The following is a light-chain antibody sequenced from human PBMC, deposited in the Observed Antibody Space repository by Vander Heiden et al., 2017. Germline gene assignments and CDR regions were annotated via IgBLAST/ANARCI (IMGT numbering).Light chain of an antibody. V-gene: IGLV1-44*01. Sequence: QSVLTQAPSASETPGQRVTISCSGNRSNIGTNSVNWYQQLPGTAPKRLIFDDYQRPEGVPDRFSGSKSGTTASLAISWLQSEDEADYYCAAWDDSLSNWVFGGGTKLAVL. CDR2: DDY. CDR1: RSNIGTNS. J-gene: IGLJ3*02. CDR3: AAWDDSLSNWV.